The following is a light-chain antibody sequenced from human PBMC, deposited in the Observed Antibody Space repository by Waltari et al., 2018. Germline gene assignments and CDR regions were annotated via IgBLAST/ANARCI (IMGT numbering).Light chain of an antibody. CDR2: GDS. V-gene: IGLV3-21*02. J-gene: IGLJ2*01. CDR3: QVWDSRSEHVV. CDR1: NILIKN. Sequence: SYVLTQPPSVSVAPGQTSKITSWGDNILIKNLYWYQQKPGQAPVVVVYGDSDRPSGIPKRFSDSKAGNTATLTITRVEVGDEADYHCQVWDSRSEHVVFGGGTKLTVL.